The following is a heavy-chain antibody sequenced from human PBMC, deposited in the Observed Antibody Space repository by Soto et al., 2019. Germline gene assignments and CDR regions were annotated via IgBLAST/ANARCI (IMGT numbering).Heavy chain of an antibody. CDR2: IIPIFGTA. CDR3: ARGASEQHLAPNDD. CDR1: GGTFSSYA. D-gene: IGHD6-13*01. V-gene: IGHV1-69*05. Sequence: SVKVSCKASGGTFSSYAISWVRQAPGQGLEWMGGIIPIFGTANYAQKFQGRVTMTTDTSTSTAYMELRSLRSDDTAVYYCARGASEQHLAPNDDWGKGTLVTVSS. J-gene: IGHJ4*02.